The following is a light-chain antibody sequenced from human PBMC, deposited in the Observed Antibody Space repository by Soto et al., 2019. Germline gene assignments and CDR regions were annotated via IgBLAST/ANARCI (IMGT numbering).Light chain of an antibody. Sequence: QSALTQPASVSGSPGQSITISCTGTSSDVGGYNFVPWYQQYPGKAPKLMIFEISNRPSEVSNRFSGSKSGNTASLTISGLQAEDEADYYCSSYTTSSTSVFGTGTKVTVL. CDR2: EIS. CDR1: SSDVGGYNF. CDR3: SSYTTSSTSV. J-gene: IGLJ1*01. V-gene: IGLV2-14*01.